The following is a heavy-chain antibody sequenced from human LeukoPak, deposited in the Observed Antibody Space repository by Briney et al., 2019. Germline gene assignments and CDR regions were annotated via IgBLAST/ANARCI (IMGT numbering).Heavy chain of an antibody. D-gene: IGHD5-24*01. Sequence: TSETLSLTCTVSGGSISSYYWSWIRQPPGKGLEWIGYIYYSGSTNYNPSLKSRVTISVDTSKNQFSLKLSSVTAADTAVYYCARTIEMATITFFDYWGQGTLVTVSS. CDR3: ARTIEMATITFFDY. J-gene: IGHJ4*02. CDR2: IYYSGST. CDR1: GGSISSYY. V-gene: IGHV4-59*08.